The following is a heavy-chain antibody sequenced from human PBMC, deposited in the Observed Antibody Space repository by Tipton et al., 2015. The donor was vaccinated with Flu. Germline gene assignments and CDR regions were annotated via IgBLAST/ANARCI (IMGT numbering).Heavy chain of an antibody. Sequence: TLSLTCTVSGGFITSGGYAWTWIRQPPGKGLGWIGFIYHSGSPYYNMSLRGRVTISVDRSKNQFSLNLKSVTAADTAVYYCARHTGDSVRGLIDYWGQGTLVTVSS. D-gene: IGHD3-10*02. J-gene: IGHJ4*02. CDR2: IYHSGSP. CDR1: GGFITSGGYA. CDR3: ARHTGDSVRGLIDY. V-gene: IGHV4-30-2*01.